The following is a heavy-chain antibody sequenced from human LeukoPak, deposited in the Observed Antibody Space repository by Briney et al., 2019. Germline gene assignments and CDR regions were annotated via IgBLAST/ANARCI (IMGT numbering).Heavy chain of an antibody. V-gene: IGHV5-51*01. Sequence: PGESLKISCKGSGYSFTSHWIGRVRQMPGKGLEWTGIIYPDDSDTRYSPSFQGQVTISADKSISTAYLQWSSLKASDTAMYYCARPLEMSTITSLNYWGQGTLVTVSS. CDR3: ARPLEMSTITSLNY. CDR1: GYSFTSHW. D-gene: IGHD5-24*01. J-gene: IGHJ4*02. CDR2: IYPDDSDT.